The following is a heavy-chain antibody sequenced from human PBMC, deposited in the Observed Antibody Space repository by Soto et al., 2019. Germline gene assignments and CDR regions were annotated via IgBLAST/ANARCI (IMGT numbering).Heavy chain of an antibody. Sequence: QVQLVQSGAEVKKPGASVKVSCKASGYTFTSYYMHWVRQAPGQGLVWMGIINPSGGSTSYAQKFQGRVTMNRDTSTSTVYMELSSLGSEDTAVYYCARESQGLRWYDYWGQGTLVTVSS. CDR1: GYTFTSYY. J-gene: IGHJ4*02. V-gene: IGHV1-46*01. CDR3: ARESQGLRWYDY. CDR2: INPSGGST. D-gene: IGHD4-17*01.